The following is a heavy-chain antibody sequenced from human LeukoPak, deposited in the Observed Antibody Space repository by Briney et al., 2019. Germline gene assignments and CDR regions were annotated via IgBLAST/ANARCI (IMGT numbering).Heavy chain of an antibody. CDR2: IRYDGSNK. Sequence: GGSLRLSCAASGFTFSSYGMHWVRQAPGKGLEWLAFIRYDGSNKYYADSVKGRFTISRDNSKNTLYLQMNSLRAEDTAVYYCAKDGRPKRGCSSTSCLNYLDYWGQGTLVTVSS. D-gene: IGHD2-2*01. V-gene: IGHV3-30*02. J-gene: IGHJ4*02. CDR3: AKDGRPKRGCSSTSCLNYLDY. CDR1: GFTFSSYG.